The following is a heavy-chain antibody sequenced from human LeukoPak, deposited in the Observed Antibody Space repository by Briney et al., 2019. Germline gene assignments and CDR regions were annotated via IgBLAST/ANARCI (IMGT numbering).Heavy chain of an antibody. CDR3: AILRGSGSYFDY. CDR2: ITLSSSTI. Sequence: GGSLRLSCAASGFNFNNYNMNWVRQAPGKGLEWVSYITLSSSTIYYADSVKGRFTISRDNAKNSLYLQMNSLRAEDTAVYYCAILRGSGSYFDYWGQGTLVTVSS. CDR1: GFNFNNYN. D-gene: IGHD1-26*01. V-gene: IGHV3-48*01. J-gene: IGHJ4*02.